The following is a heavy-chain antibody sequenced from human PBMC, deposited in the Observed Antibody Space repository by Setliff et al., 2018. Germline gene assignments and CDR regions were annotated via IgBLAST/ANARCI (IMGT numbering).Heavy chain of an antibody. Sequence: ASVKVSCKASGSTFTSYGISWVRQAPGQGLEWMGWISAYNGNTNYAQKLQGRVTMTTDTATSTAYMELRSLRSDDTAVYYCARTYCGGDCYPSHFDYWGQGTLVTVSS. CDR2: ISAYNGNT. D-gene: IGHD2-21*02. J-gene: IGHJ4*02. CDR1: GSTFTSYG. CDR3: ARTYCGGDCYPSHFDY. V-gene: IGHV1-18*01.